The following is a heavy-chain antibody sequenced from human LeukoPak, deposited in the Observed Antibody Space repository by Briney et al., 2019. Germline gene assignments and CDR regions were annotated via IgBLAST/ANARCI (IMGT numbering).Heavy chain of an antibody. V-gene: IGHV3-23*01. J-gene: IGHJ4*02. CDR2: ISGADGST. CDR3: AKAVYTAVVFDS. Sequence: GGSLRLFCAASGFTFSSYVMSWVRQAPGKGLEWVSAISGADGSTYYADSVKGRFTISRDNSKNTLYLQMNSLRAEDTAVYYCAKAVYTAVVFDSWGPGTLVTVSS. CDR1: GFTFSSYV. D-gene: IGHD2-2*02.